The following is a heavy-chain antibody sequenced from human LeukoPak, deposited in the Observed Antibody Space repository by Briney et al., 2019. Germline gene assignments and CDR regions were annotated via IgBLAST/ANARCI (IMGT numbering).Heavy chain of an antibody. CDR3: ARGQKDTAMGYLYYYDYMDV. J-gene: IGHJ6*03. CDR2: INHSGST. CDR1: GGSFSGYY. Sequence: KPSETLSLTCAVYGGSFSGYYWSWIRQPPGKGLEWIGEINHSGSTNYNPSLKSRVTISVDTSKNQFSLKLSSVTAADPAVYYCARGQKDTAMGYLYYYDYMDVWGKGTTVTVSS. D-gene: IGHD5-18*01. V-gene: IGHV4-34*01.